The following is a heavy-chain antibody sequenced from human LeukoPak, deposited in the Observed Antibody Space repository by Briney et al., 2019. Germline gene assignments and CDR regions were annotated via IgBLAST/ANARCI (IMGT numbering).Heavy chain of an antibody. CDR2: INPNSGGT. D-gene: IGHD3-10*01. Sequence: ASVKVSCKASGYTFTGYYMHWVRQAPGQGLEWMGWINPNSGGTNYAQKFQGRVTMTRDTSISTAYMELGRLRSDDTAVYYCASILSITMVRGGQDYYYMDVWGKGTTVTVSS. CDR1: GYTFTGYY. J-gene: IGHJ6*03. V-gene: IGHV1-2*02. CDR3: ASILSITMVRGGQDYYYMDV.